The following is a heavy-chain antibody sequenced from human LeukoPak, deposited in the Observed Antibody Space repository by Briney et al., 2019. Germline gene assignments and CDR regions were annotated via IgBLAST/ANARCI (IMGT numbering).Heavy chain of an antibody. Sequence: GGSLRLSCAASGFTFSSYWMNWVRQAPGKGLVWVSRIASDGSSTTYADSVKGRFSISRDNAKNTLYLQMNSQRVEDTAVYYCARGRPHGNDYWGQGTLVTVSS. J-gene: IGHJ4*02. D-gene: IGHD4-23*01. CDR1: GFTFSSYW. CDR2: IASDGSST. V-gene: IGHV3-74*01. CDR3: ARGRPHGNDY.